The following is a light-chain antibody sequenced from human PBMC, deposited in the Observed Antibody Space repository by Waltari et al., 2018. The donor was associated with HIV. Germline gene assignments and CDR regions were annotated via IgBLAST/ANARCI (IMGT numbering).Light chain of an antibody. J-gene: IGLJ2*01. Sequence: QSALTQPASVAGSPGQSITISCTGTSSDIGGYDYVSWYQQHPGKAPKPMIFDVNKRPSGVPARFSGSKSGHTASLTISGLQADDEADYYCCSYAGSYTEIFGGGTKLTVL. CDR3: CSYAGSYTEI. V-gene: IGLV2-11*01. CDR1: SSDIGGYDY. CDR2: DVN.